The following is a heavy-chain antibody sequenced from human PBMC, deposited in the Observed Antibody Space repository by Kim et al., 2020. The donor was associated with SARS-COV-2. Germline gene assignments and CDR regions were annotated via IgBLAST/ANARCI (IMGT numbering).Heavy chain of an antibody. V-gene: IGHV4-34*01. CDR3: ARGRRAARAPYYFDY. J-gene: IGHJ4*02. CDR1: GGSFSGYY. CDR2: INHSGST. D-gene: IGHD6-6*01. Sequence: SETLSLTCAVYGGSFSGYYWSWIRQPPGKGLEWIGEINHSGSTNYNPSLKSRVTISVDTSKNQFSLKLSSVTAADTAVYYCARGRRAARAPYYFDYWGQG.